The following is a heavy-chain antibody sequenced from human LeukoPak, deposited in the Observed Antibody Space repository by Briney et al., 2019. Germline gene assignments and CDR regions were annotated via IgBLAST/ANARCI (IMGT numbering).Heavy chain of an antibody. V-gene: IGHV4-34*01. D-gene: IGHD6-19*01. CDR3: ARGLDVVAVAGFYYFDY. CDR2: INHSGST. CDR1: VGSFSVYY. J-gene: IGHJ4*02. Sequence: NPSQTLALTCAVYVGSFSVYYWSCITHPPGKGLEWIGEINHSGSTNYNPSLKSRVTISVDTSKNQFSLKLSSVTAADTAVYYCARGLDVVAVAGFYYFDYWGQGTLVTVSS.